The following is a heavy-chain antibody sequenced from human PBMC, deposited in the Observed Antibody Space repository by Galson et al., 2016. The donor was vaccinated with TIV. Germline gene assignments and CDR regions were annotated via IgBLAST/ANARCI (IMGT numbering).Heavy chain of an antibody. V-gene: IGHV1-69-2*01. CDR2: VDPEDGET. D-gene: IGHD3-16*02. Sequence: VKVSCKVSGYTFTDYYMHWVQQAPGKGLEWMGLVDPEDGETIYVEKFQGRVTITADTSTDTAYMGLSSLRSEDTAVYYCETVSVRGAYICDDAGGSSRSDDVGIWGQGTMVTVS. J-gene: IGHJ3*02. CDR3: ETVSVRGAYICDDAGGSSRSDDVGI. CDR1: GYTFTDYY.